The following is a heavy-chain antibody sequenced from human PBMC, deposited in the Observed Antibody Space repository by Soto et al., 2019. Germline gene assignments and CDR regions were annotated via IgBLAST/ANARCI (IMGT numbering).Heavy chain of an antibody. CDR1: GGSISSYY. V-gene: IGHV4-59*01. J-gene: IGHJ6*03. D-gene: IGHD6-6*01. Sequence: QVQLQESGPGLVKPSETLSLTCTVSGGSISSYYWSWIRQPPGKGLEWIGYIYYSGSTNYSPSLTSRVTISVDTCKNQFSLKLSSVRAADTAVYYCARVSSSFATGGYYYCSYYMDVWGKGTTVTVSS. CDR3: ARVSSSFATGGYYYCSYYMDV. CDR2: IYYSGST.